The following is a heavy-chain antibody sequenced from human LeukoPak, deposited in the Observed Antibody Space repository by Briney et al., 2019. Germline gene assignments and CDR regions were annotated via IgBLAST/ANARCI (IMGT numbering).Heavy chain of an antibody. V-gene: IGHV4-39*01. CDR2: IYYSGNT. J-gene: IGHJ4*02. Sequence: SETLSLTCIVSGGSISTSAYYWGWIRQPPGEGLQWIGSIYYSGNTYYNSSLKSRVTISVDTSTSQFSLRLSSVTAADTAVYYCARSYSSSWYRTSPLDYWGQGTLVTVSS. D-gene: IGHD6-13*01. CDR1: GGSISTSAYY. CDR3: ARSYSSSWYRTSPLDY.